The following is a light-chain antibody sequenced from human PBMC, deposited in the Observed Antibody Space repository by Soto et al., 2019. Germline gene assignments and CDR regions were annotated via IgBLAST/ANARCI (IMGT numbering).Light chain of an antibody. CDR2: GAS. V-gene: IGKV3-15*01. J-gene: IGKJ2*01. CDR3: QQYHNWPPQYN. CDR1: HSVASN. Sequence: EIVMTQSPASLSVSPGDGATLSCRASHSVASNVAWYPQKPGQGPRLLIHGASTRAVGVPARFSGSGSGTDFTLTISSLQSEDFAVYYCQQYHNWPPQYNFGQGTKLQIK.